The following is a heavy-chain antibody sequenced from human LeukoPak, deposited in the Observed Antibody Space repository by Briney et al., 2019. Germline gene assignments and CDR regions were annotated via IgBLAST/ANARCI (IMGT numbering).Heavy chain of an antibody. CDR3: ARGVSSEEYYYGSGSHDAFDI. D-gene: IGHD3-10*01. J-gene: IGHJ3*02. CDR1: GGSISSGGYY. V-gene: IGHV4-30-2*01. Sequence: SETLSLTCTVSGGSISSGGYYWSWIRQPPGKGLEWIGYIYHSGSTYYNPSLKSRVTISVDRSKNQFSLKLSSVTAADTAVYYCARGVSSEEYYYGSGSHDAFDIWGQGTMVTVSS. CDR2: IYHSGST.